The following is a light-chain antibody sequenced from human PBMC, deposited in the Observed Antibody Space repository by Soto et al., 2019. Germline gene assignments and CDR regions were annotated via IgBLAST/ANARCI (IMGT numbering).Light chain of an antibody. CDR3: ASYTTSSTYV. J-gene: IGLJ1*01. CDR2: DVS. Sequence: QSALTQPASVSGSPGQSIAISCTGTSSDVGGYSYVSWYQQQPGKAPKLVISDVSNRPSGVSDRFSGSKSCNTASLTISGLQTEDEADYYCASYTTSSTYVFGTGTKLTVL. CDR1: SSDVGGYSY. V-gene: IGLV2-14*01.